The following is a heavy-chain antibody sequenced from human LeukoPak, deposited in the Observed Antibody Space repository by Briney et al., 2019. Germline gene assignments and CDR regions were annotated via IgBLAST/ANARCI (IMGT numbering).Heavy chain of an antibody. J-gene: IGHJ6*02. CDR1: GYTFTSYY. Sequence: ASVKVSCKASGYTFTSYYMHWVRQAPGQGLEWMGRIIPILGIANYAQKFQGRVTSTADKSTSTAYMELSSLRSEDTAVYYCASPRFLEWSLYYYYYGMDVWGQGTTVTVSS. V-gene: IGHV1-69*02. CDR3: ASPRFLEWSLYYYYYGMDV. D-gene: IGHD3-3*01. CDR2: IIPILGIA.